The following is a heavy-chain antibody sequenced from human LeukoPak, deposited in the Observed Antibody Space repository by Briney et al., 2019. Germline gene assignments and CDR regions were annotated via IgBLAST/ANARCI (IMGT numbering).Heavy chain of an antibody. CDR3: VRDYENLTGSKTRFHY. J-gene: IGHJ4*02. D-gene: IGHD3-9*01. V-gene: IGHV3-21*01. CDR1: GFTFSRYS. CDR2: ISSSSSYI. Sequence: GGSLRLSCAASGFTFSRYSMNWVRQAPGKGLEWVSCISSSSSYIYYANSVKGRFTISRDNAKNSLYLQMNSLRAEDTAVYYCVRDYENLTGSKTRFHYGGQGTLVTVSS.